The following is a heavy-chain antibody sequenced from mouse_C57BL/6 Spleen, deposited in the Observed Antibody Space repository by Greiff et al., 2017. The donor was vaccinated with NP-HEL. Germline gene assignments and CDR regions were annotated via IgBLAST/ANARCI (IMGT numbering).Heavy chain of an antibody. CDR1: GFSLTSYG. Sequence: QVQLKESGPGLVAPSQSLSITCTVSGFSLTSYGVSWVRQPPGKGLEWLGVLWGDGSTNYPSALISRLSISKDNSKSQVFLKLNSLQPDDTATYYCAKPVGKKWDWYFDVWGTGTTVTVSS. V-gene: IGHV2-3*01. CDR2: LWGDGST. J-gene: IGHJ1*03. CDR3: AKPVGKKWDWYFDV. D-gene: IGHD1-1*01.